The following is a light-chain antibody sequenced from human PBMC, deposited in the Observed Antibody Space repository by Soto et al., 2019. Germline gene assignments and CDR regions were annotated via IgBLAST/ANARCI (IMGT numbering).Light chain of an antibody. Sequence: DIQMTQSPSSLSASVGDRVTITGRAIQSISTYLSWYQQRPGKAPKLLIYGASSLQSGVPSRFSGSGSGTHLTITISRLQHEDFATYSCQQAYRSCITFGQGTRLDIK. CDR3: QQAYRSCIT. V-gene: IGKV1-39*01. CDR1: QSISTY. CDR2: GAS. J-gene: IGKJ5*01.